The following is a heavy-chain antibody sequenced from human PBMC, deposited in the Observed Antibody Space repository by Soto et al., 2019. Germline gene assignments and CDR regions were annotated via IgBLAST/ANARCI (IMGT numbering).Heavy chain of an antibody. D-gene: IGHD3-3*01. CDR3: AKHSRTYDFWSGAVKGAFDI. CDR1: GFTFRNYP. J-gene: IGHJ3*02. V-gene: IGHV3-23*01. CDR2: ISDSGDTT. Sequence: PGRSLRLSCAASGFTFRNYPMTWVRQAPGKGLDWVSGISDSGDTTHYADSVMGRFTISRDNSKNTLYLQMNSLRAEDTAVYYCAKHSRTYDFWSGAVKGAFDIWGQGTMVTVSS.